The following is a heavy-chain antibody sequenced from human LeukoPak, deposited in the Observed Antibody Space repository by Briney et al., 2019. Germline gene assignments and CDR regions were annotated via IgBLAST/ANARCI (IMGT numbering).Heavy chain of an antibody. Sequence: GGSLRLSCAASGFIFTNYNLNWVRQAPGKGLGWISSISGGSTYIYYADSVRGRFTISRDNAKNSVYLQMNSLRGEDTAVYYCARDDVTTNGGVIADSRLFDIWGQGTMVTVSS. V-gene: IGHV3-21*01. J-gene: IGHJ3*02. CDR1: GFIFTNYN. CDR3: ARDDVTTNGGVIADSRLFDI. CDR2: ISGGSTYI. D-gene: IGHD2-8*02.